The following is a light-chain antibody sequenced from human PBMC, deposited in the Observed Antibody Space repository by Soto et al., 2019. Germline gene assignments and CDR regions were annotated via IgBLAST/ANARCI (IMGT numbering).Light chain of an antibody. Sequence: QSALTQPASVSGSPGQSITISCTGTISDFVVYNYVSWYQQLPGKAPKIMIYGVSNRPSGVSNRFSGSKSGNTASLTISGLQADDEADYYCSTHTTSGALQVFGTGTKLTVL. J-gene: IGLJ1*01. CDR2: GVS. CDR3: STHTTSGALQV. V-gene: IGLV2-14*01. CDR1: ISDFVVYNY.